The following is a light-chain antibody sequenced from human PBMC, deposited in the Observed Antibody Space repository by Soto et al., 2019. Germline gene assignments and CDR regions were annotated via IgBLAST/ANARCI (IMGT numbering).Light chain of an antibody. CDR1: QSVSTN. Sequence: VMTQSRAAVSVSPGERAALSCRASQSVSTNLAWYQQKPGQPPRLLIYFASTRATAVPARFTAGGSGTEFTLTISSLQSDDLAVYYCQQYNSWPITFGEGTRLEIK. J-gene: IGKJ5*01. CDR2: FAS. V-gene: IGKV3-15*01. CDR3: QQYNSWPIT.